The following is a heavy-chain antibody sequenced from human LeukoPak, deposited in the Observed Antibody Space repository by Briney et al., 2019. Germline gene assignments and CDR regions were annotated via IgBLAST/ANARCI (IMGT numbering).Heavy chain of an antibody. J-gene: IGHJ3*02. D-gene: IGHD6-13*01. Sequence: QPGGTLRLSCAASGFTFSSYAMNWVRQAPGKGLEWVSTISGSGGSTNYADSVKGRFTISRDNSKNTLYLQMNSLRAEDTAVYYCAARIAAVLYAFDIWGQGTMVTVSS. V-gene: IGHV3-23*01. CDR2: ISGSGGST. CDR1: GFTFSSYA. CDR3: AARIAAVLYAFDI.